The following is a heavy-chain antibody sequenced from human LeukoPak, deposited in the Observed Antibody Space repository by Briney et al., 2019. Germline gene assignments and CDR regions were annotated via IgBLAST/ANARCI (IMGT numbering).Heavy chain of an antibody. D-gene: IGHD5-18*01. Sequence: SVKVSCKASGGTFSSYAISWVRQAPGQGLEWMGGIIPIFGTANYAQKFQGRVTITADESTSTAYMELGSLRSEDTAVYHCARLPSYGHRRGFDYWGQGTLVTVSS. CDR1: GGTFSSYA. CDR3: ARLPSYGHRRGFDY. V-gene: IGHV1-69*13. CDR2: IIPIFGTA. J-gene: IGHJ4*02.